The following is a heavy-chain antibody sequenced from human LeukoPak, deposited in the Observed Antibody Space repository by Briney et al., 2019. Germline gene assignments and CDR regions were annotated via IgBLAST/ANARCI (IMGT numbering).Heavy chain of an antibody. CDR3: ARDRRFGDD. CDR2: IYHSGST. V-gene: IGHV4-30-2*01. Sequence: SETLSLTCTVSGGSISSGGYYWSWIRQPPGKGLEWIGYIYHSGSTYYNPSLKSRVTISVDRSKNQFSLKLSSVTAADTAVYYCARDRRFGDDWGQGTLVTVSS. J-gene: IGHJ4*02. CDR1: GGSISSGGYY. D-gene: IGHD3-10*01.